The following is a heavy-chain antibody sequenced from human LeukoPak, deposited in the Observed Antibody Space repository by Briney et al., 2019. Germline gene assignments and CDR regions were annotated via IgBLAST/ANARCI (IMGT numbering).Heavy chain of an antibody. CDR2: IWYDGSNK. Sequence: GGSLRLSCAASGFTFSSYGMHWVRQAPGKGPEWVAVIWYDGSNKYYADSVKGRFTISRDNSKNTLFLQMNRLRAEDTAVYYCARDFVAYDSSGYPPFVDYWGQGTLVTVSS. CDR3: ARDFVAYDSSGYPPFVDY. CDR1: GFTFSSYG. V-gene: IGHV3-33*01. J-gene: IGHJ4*02. D-gene: IGHD3-22*01.